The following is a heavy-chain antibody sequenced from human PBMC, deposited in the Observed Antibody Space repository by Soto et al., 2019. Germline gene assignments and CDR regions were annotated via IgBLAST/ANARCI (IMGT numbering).Heavy chain of an antibody. CDR2: INHSGST. V-gene: IGHV4-34*01. J-gene: IGHJ6*03. Sequence: PSETLSLTCAVYGGSFSGYYCSWIRQPPGKGLEWIGEINHSGSTNYNPSLKSRVTISVDTSKNQFSLKLSSVTAADTAVYYCARVGEYYYGSGTYYMDVWGKGTTVTVSS. CDR1: GGSFSGYY. D-gene: IGHD3-10*01. CDR3: ARVGEYYYGSGTYYMDV.